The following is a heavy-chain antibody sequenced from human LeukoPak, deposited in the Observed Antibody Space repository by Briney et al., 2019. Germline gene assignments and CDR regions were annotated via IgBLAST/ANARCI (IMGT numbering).Heavy chain of an antibody. D-gene: IGHD2-21*02. CDR3: AKDFAGDLNAFDI. CDR1: GFTFSSYG. V-gene: IGHV3-30*18. CDR2: ISYDGSDK. Sequence: PGRSLRLSCAASGFTFSSYGMHWVRQAPGKGLEWVALISYDGSDKYYADSVKGRFTISRDNSKNTLYLQMNSLRTEDTAVYYCAKDFAGDLNAFDIWGQGTMVTVSS. J-gene: IGHJ3*02.